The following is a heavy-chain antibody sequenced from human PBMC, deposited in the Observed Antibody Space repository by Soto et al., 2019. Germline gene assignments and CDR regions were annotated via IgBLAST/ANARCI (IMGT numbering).Heavy chain of an antibody. V-gene: IGHV4-39*01. CDR3: FGVMATTLDY. CDR2: LYYRGAT. J-gene: IGHJ4*01. Sequence: SETLSLTCSVSGGSIKNTNYHWGWIRQPPGKGLEWIGTLYYRGATDYNPSLKTRVTISVDTSKNLLSLNLSSVTAADTAVYYCFGVMATTLDYWGQGTLVTVSS. CDR1: GGSIKNTNYH. D-gene: IGHD2-21*01.